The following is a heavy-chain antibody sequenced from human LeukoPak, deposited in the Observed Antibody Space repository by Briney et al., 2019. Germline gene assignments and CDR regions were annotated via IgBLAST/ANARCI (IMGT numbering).Heavy chain of an antibody. V-gene: IGHV5-51*01. CDR1: GYSFTSYW. J-gene: IGHJ5*02. D-gene: IGHD1-26*01. Sequence: GESLKISCKGSGYSFTSYWIGWVRQLPGKGLEWMGIIYPGDSDTRYSPSFQGQVTISADKSISTAYLQWSSLKASDTAMYYCARGPQWELGLGWFDPWGQGTLVTVSS. CDR2: IYPGDSDT. CDR3: ARGPQWELGLGWFDP.